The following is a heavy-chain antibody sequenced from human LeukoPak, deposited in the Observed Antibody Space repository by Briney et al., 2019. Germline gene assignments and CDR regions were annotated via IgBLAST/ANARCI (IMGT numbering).Heavy chain of an antibody. CDR2: INPSGGST. D-gene: IGHD2-2*01. CDR1: GYTFASYY. CDR3: ARDAWDIVVVPAATWYFDL. Sequence: ASVKVSCKASGYTFASYYMHWVRQAPGQGLEWMGIINPSGGSTSYAQKFQGRVTMTRDTSTSTVYMELSSLRSEDTAVYYCARDAWDIVVVPAATWYFDLWGRGTLVTVSS. J-gene: IGHJ2*01. V-gene: IGHV1-46*01.